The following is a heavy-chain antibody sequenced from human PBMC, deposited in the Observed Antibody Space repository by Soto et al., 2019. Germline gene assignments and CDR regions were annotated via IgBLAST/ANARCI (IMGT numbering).Heavy chain of an antibody. CDR3: ARGAAMVPTYFDY. CDR1: GFTFSSYG. V-gene: IGHV3-33*01. CDR2: IWYDGSNK. J-gene: IGHJ4*02. D-gene: IGHD5-18*01. Sequence: QVQLVESGGGVVQPGRSLRLSCAASGFTFSSYGMHWVRQAPGKGLEWVAVIWYDGSNKYYADSVKGRFTISRDNSKNPLYLQMNSLRAEDTAVYYCARGAAMVPTYFDYWGQGTLVTVSS.